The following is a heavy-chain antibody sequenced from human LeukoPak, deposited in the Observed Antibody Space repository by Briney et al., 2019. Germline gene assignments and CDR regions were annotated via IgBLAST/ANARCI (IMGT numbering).Heavy chain of an antibody. Sequence: GGSLRLSCAASGFSVSSNYMSWVRQAPGKGLEWISIIYSGGSAYGADSVKGRFTISKDNSKNTLYLQMNSLRAEDTAVYYCAKAAGSYGFLGDWGQGTLVTVSS. CDR3: AKAAGSYGFLGD. J-gene: IGHJ4*02. D-gene: IGHD5-18*01. CDR1: GFSVSSNY. V-gene: IGHV3-53*01. CDR2: IYSGGSA.